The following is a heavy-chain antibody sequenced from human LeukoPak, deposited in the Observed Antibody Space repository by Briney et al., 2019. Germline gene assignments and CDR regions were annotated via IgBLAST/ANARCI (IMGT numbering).Heavy chain of an antibody. CDR2: ISSSSSYI. CDR3: ARDLRLDY. Sequence: GGSLRLSCAASGFTFSSYSMNWVRQAPGKGLEWVSSISSSSSYIYHADSVKGRFTISRDNAKNSLYLQMNSLRAEDTAVYYCARDLRLDYWGQGTLVTVSS. CDR1: GFTFSSYS. J-gene: IGHJ4*02. V-gene: IGHV3-21*01.